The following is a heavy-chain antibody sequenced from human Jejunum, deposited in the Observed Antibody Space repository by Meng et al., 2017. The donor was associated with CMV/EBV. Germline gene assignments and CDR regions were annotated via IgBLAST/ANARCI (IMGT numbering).Heavy chain of an antibody. Sequence: LTCTVSGGSISTHYWSWIRQPPGKGLEWIGYVYFTGTTNYHPSLKSRVTISVDTSKNQFSLKLNSVTAADTAVYFCGRGGSSGREWGQGTLVTVSS. D-gene: IGHD6-19*01. J-gene: IGHJ4*02. CDR1: GGSISTHY. CDR2: VYFTGTT. V-gene: IGHV4-59*11. CDR3: GRGGSSGRE.